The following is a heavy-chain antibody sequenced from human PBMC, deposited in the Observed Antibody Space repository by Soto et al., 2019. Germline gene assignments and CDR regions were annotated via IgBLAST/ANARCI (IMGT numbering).Heavy chain of an antibody. D-gene: IGHD3-22*01. J-gene: IGHJ4*02. V-gene: IGHV3-33*01. CDR1: GFTFSSYG. CDR2: IWYDGSNK. CDR3: ARDSHYYYSSGYYYHATYFDY. Sequence: GGSLRLSCAASGFTFSSYGMHWVRQAPGKGLEWVAVIWYDGSNKYYADSVKGRFTISRDNSKNPLYLQMNSLRAEDTAVYYCARDSHYYYSSGYYYHATYFDYWGKGTLVSVSS.